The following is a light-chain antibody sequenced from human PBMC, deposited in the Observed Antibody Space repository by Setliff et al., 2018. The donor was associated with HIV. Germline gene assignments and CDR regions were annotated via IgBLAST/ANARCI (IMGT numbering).Light chain of an antibody. Sequence: QSALTQPASVSGSPGQAITISCTGTSGDVGRYNLVSWYQQQPGKPPKLMIYQASKRPSGVSNLFSGSKVGNTASLTISGLQAADEADYYCCSNTGSNTYVFGTGTKVTVL. CDR3: CSNTGSNTYV. CDR2: QAS. V-gene: IGLV2-23*01. J-gene: IGLJ1*01. CDR1: SGDVGRYNL.